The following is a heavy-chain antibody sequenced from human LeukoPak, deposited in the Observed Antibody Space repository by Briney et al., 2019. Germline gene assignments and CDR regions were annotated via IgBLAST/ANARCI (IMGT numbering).Heavy chain of an antibody. J-gene: IGHJ2*01. Sequence: GGSLRLSCAASGFTFNDYVMSWVRQSPGKGLEWVSAISGSGGSTYYADSVKGRFTISRDNSKNTLYLQMNSLRAEDTAVYYCAKDANYDSSGYYYWYFDLWGRGTLVTVSS. CDR2: ISGSGGST. D-gene: IGHD3-22*01. CDR3: AKDANYDSSGYYYWYFDL. V-gene: IGHV3-23*01. CDR1: GFTFNDYV.